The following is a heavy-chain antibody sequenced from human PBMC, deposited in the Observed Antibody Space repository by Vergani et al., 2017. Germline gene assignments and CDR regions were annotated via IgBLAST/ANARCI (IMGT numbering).Heavy chain of an antibody. CDR3: AMDHFRSSPSGTQGDGMDV. CDR2: IYHSGST. CDR1: GGSISSGGYS. J-gene: IGHJ6*02. V-gene: IGHV4-30-2*01. Sequence: QLQLQESGSGLVKPSQTLSITCAVSGGSISSGGYSWSWIRQPPGKGLEWIGYIYHSGSTYYNPSLKSRVTISVDRSKNQFSLKLSSVTAADTAGYYCAMDHFRSSPSGTQGDGMDVWGQGATVTVSS. D-gene: IGHD3-10*01.